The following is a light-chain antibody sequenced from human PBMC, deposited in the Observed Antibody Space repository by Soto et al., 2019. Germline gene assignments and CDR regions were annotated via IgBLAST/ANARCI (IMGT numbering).Light chain of an antibody. CDR2: LGS. CDR1: QSLLHTNGYNY. Sequence: DVVMTQSPLSLPVTPGEPASISCRSSQSLLHTNGYNYLDWYLQKPGQSPQLLIYLGSHRASGVRDRFSGSGSGTDFTLKISRVEAEEVGVYYCMRAVHPPYTFGEGTKLYIK. V-gene: IGKV2-28*01. J-gene: IGKJ2*01. CDR3: MRAVHPPYT.